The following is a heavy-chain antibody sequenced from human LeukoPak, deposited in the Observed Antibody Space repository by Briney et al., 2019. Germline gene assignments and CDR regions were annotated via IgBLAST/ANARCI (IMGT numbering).Heavy chain of an antibody. D-gene: IGHD3-3*01. CDR3: ARGSGYPDY. CDR2: ISGGGGGST. CDR1: GFTFNNFG. J-gene: IGHJ4*02. V-gene: IGHV3-23*01. Sequence: GGSLRLSCAASGFTFNNFGMTWVRQAPGKGLEWVSTISGGGGGSTYYADSVKGRFTISSDNSKDTLYLQMNSLRSDDTAVYYCARGSGYPDYWGQGTLVTVSS.